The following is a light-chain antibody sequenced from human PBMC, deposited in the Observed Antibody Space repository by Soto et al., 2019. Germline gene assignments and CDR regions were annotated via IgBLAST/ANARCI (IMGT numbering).Light chain of an antibody. CDR3: GTWESYLSVGV. Sequence: QSVLPQPPSVSAAPGQTVTISCSGGGSNIGSNSVAWYQQVPGTAPKLLLYDNDKRPSGIPDRFSGSKSCTSATLGITGLQTADEADYYCGTWESYLSVGVFGGGTQLTVL. CDR2: DND. J-gene: IGLJ2*01. CDR1: GSNIGSNS. V-gene: IGLV1-51*01.